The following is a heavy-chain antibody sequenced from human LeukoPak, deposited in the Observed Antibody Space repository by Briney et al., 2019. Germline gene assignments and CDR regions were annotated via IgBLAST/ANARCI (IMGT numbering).Heavy chain of an antibody. D-gene: IGHD3-3*01. Sequence: PSETLSLTCTVSGGSISSYYWSWIRQPPGKGLEWIGYIYYSGSTNYNPSLKSRVTISVDTSKNQFSLKLSSVTAADTAVYYCARDLGARYYDFWSGYYYYYGMDVWGQGTTVTASS. J-gene: IGHJ6*02. CDR2: IYYSGST. CDR3: ARDLGARYYDFWSGYYYYYGMDV. V-gene: IGHV4-59*01. CDR1: GGSISSYY.